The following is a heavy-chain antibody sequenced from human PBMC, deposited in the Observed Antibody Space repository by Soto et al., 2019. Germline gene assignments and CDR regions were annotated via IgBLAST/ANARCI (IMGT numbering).Heavy chain of an antibody. V-gene: IGHV3-33*01. D-gene: IGHD5-12*01. CDR1: GFTFSSYG. CDR3: ARGGEGFDAFDI. Sequence: PGGSLRLSCAASGFTFSSYGMHWVRQAPGKGLEWVAVIWYDGSNKYYADSVKGRFTISRDNSKNTLYLQMNSLRAEDTAVYYCARGGEGFDAFDIWGQGTMVTVSS. CDR2: IWYDGSNK. J-gene: IGHJ3*02.